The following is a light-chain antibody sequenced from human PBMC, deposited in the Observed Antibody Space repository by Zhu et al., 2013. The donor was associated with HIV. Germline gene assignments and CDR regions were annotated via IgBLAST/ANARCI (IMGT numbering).Light chain of an antibody. V-gene: IGKV1-5*03. CDR2: KAS. CDR1: QSISSW. CDR3: QNYGSRPPE. J-gene: IGKJ1*01. Sequence: DIQMTQSPSTLSASVGDRVTITCRASQSISSWLAWYQQKPGKAPKLLIYKASSLESGVPSRFSGSGSGTEFTLTISSLQPDDFATYYCQNYGSRPPEFGQGTKVEIK.